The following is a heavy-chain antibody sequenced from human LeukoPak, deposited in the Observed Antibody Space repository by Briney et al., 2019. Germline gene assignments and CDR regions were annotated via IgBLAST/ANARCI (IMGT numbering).Heavy chain of an antibody. D-gene: IGHD6-13*01. CDR1: GFTFSSYG. J-gene: IGHJ4*02. V-gene: IGHV3-23*01. Sequence: PGGSLRLSCAASGFTFSSYGMSWVRQAPGKGLEWVSAISGSGGSTYYADSVKGRFTISRDNSKNTLYLQMNSLRAEDTAVYYCAKGAWKQQLVCPLDYWGQGTLVTVSS. CDR3: AKGAWKQQLVCPLDY. CDR2: ISGSGGST.